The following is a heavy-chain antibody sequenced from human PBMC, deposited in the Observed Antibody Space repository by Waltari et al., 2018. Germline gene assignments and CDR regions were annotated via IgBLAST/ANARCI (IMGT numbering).Heavy chain of an antibody. CDR2: IKQDGREK. CDR3: AREELDSSPPYAFDI. CDR1: GFPFSSYW. Sequence: EVQLVESGGGLVQPGGSLRLSCAASGFPFSSYWMGWVRQAPGKGLEWVANIKQDGREKYYVDSVKGRFTISRDNAKNSLYLQMNSLRAEDTAVYYCAREELDSSPPYAFDIWGQGTMVTVSS. D-gene: IGHD3-22*01. V-gene: IGHV3-7*01. J-gene: IGHJ3*02.